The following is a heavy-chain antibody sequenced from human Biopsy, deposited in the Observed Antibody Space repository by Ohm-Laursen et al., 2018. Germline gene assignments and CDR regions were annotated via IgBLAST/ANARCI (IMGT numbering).Heavy chain of an antibody. CDR2: INPTGGTT. CDR3: ARDETGSSVFGPYYYGMDV. V-gene: IGHV1-46*01. D-gene: IGHD3-9*01. CDR1: GHRFTKYY. J-gene: IGHJ6*02. Sequence: EASVKVSCKASGHRFTKYYINWVRQAPGQGLEWMGIINPTGGTTSYAEKFQGRVTLTRDTSTGTVYLELNSLIYEDTALYYCARDETGSSVFGPYYYGMDVWGQGTTVTVSS.